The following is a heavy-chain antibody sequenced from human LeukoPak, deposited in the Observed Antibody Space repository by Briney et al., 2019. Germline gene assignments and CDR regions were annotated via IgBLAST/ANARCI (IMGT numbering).Heavy chain of an antibody. V-gene: IGHV1-69*01. Sequence: SVKVSCKASGGTFSSYAISWVRQAPGQGLEWMGGVIPIFGTANYAQKFQGRVTITADESTSTAYMELSSLRSEDTAVYYCATRRRRYCSGGSCYTPWPPFDYWGQGTLVTVSS. D-gene: IGHD2-15*01. J-gene: IGHJ4*02. CDR3: ATRRRRYCSGGSCYTPWPPFDY. CDR1: GGTFSSYA. CDR2: VIPIFGTA.